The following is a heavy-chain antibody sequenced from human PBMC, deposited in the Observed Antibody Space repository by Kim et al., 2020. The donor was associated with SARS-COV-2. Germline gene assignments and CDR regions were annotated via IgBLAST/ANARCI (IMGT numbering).Heavy chain of an antibody. CDR3: ARGQGPYYYDSSGYSLYNWFDP. V-gene: IGHV4-61*02. J-gene: IGHJ5*02. CDR2: IYTSGST. CDR1: GGSISSGSYY. D-gene: IGHD3-22*01. Sequence: SETLSLTCTVSGGSISSGSYYWSWIRQPAGKGPEWIGRIYTSGSTNYNPSLKSRVTISVDTSKNQFSLKLSSVTAADTAVYYCARGQGPYYYDSSGYSLYNWFDPWGQGTLVTVSS.